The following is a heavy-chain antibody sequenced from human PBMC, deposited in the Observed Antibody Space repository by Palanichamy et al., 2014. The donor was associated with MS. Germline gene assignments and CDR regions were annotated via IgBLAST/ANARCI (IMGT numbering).Heavy chain of an antibody. J-gene: IGHJ5*02. V-gene: IGHV1-2*02. CDR1: GYTFTGYY. Sequence: QVQLVQSGAEVKKPGASVKASCKASGYTFTGYYMHWVRQAPGQGLEWMGWINPNSGGTNYARKFQGRVTMTRDTSISTAYMELSRLRSDDTAVYYCARAIVVVVAARYNWFDPWGQGTLVTVSS. CDR3: ARAIVVVVAARYNWFDP. CDR2: INPNSGGT. D-gene: IGHD2-15*01.